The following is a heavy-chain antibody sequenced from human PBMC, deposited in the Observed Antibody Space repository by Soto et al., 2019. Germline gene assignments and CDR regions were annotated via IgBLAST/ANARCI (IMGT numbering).Heavy chain of an antibody. D-gene: IGHD3-9*01. J-gene: IGHJ4*02. CDR2: INSDGSST. CDR3: ATNILDN. V-gene: IGHV3-74*01. Sequence: GGSLRLSCAASGFTFSYWMDWVRQAPGKGLVWVSRINSDGSSTNYADSVKGRFTISRDNAKNTLYLQMDSLRAEDTAVYYCATNILDNWGQGTLVTVSS. CDR1: GFTFSYW.